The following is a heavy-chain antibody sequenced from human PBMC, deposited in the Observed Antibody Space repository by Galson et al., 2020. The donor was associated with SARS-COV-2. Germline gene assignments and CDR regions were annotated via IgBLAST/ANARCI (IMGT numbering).Heavy chain of an antibody. CDR3: AKDTRSKPGGWYFDY. J-gene: IGHJ4*02. CDR2: ISWNSGSI. Sequence: SLKISCAASGFTFDDYAMHWVRQAPGKGLEWVSGISWNSGSIGYADSVKGRFTISRDNAKNSLYLQMNSLRAEDTALYYCAKDTRSKPGGWYFDYWGQGTLVTVSS. CDR1: GFTFDDYA. V-gene: IGHV3-9*01. D-gene: IGHD2-15*01.